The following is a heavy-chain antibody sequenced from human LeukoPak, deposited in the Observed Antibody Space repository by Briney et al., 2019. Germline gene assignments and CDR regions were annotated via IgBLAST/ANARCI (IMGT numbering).Heavy chain of an antibody. CDR1: GDSINSYY. D-gene: IGHD3-16*02. V-gene: IGHV4-59*07. CDR2: IYYTGNT. CDR3: ARLYNHNWFDH. Sequence: SDTLSLTCTVSGDSINSYYWSWIRQPPGRGLEWIGYIYYTGNTNYNPSLKSRVTISIDTSKNQFSLKLSSVTAADTAMYYCARLYNHNWFDHWGQGTLVTVSS. J-gene: IGHJ5*02.